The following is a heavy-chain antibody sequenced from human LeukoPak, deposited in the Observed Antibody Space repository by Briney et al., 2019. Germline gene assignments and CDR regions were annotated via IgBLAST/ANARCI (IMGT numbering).Heavy chain of an antibody. CDR3: ARAYYYDSSGYPVFDP. Sequence: ASVKVSCKASGYTFTSYYMHWVRQAPGQGLEWMGRINPNSGGTNYAQKFQGRVTMTRDTSISTAYMELSRLRSDDTAVYYCARAYYYDSSGYPVFDPWGQGTLVTVSS. J-gene: IGHJ5*02. D-gene: IGHD3-22*01. CDR1: GYTFTSYY. CDR2: INPNSGGT. V-gene: IGHV1-2*06.